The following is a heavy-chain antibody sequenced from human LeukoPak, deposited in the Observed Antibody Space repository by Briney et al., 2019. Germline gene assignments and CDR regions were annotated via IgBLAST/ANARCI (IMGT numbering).Heavy chain of an antibody. CDR1: GGSISSGGYY. Sequence: SQTLSLTCTVSGGSISSGGYYWSWIRQHPGKGLEWIGYIYYSGSTYYNPSLKSRVTISVDTSKNQFSMKLSSVTAADTAVYYCAAQDVNWFDPWGQGTLVTVSS. J-gene: IGHJ5*02. V-gene: IGHV4-31*03. D-gene: IGHD2-15*01. CDR2: IYYSGST. CDR3: AAQDVNWFDP.